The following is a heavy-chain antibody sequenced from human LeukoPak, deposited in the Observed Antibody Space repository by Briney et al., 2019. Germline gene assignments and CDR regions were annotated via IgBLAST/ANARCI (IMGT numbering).Heavy chain of an antibody. Sequence: GGSLRLSCAASGFTFSSYAMHWVRQAPGKGLEWVAVISYDGSNKYYADSVKGRFTISRDNSKNTLYLQKNSLRAEDTAVYYCARTANTPDDLWGRGTLVTVSS. D-gene: IGHD1-14*01. CDR2: ISYDGSNK. CDR3: ARTANTPDDL. CDR1: GFTFSSYA. J-gene: IGHJ2*01. V-gene: IGHV3-30-3*01.